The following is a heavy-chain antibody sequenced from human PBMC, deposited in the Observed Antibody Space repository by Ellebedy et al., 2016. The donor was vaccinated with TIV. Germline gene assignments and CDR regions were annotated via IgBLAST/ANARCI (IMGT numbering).Heavy chain of an antibody. Sequence: ASVKVSCKASGYTFTSYYMHWVRQAPGQGLEWMGIIDPSGGRTTYAQKFQGRVSMTRDTSTGTVYMDLSSLTSEDTAVYYCARGITTADYWGQGTLVTVSS. CDR3: ARGITTADY. CDR2: IDPSGGRT. J-gene: IGHJ4*02. D-gene: IGHD3-3*01. CDR1: GYTFTSYY. V-gene: IGHV1-46*01.